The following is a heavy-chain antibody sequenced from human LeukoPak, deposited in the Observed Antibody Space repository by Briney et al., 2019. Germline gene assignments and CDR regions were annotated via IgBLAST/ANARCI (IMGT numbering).Heavy chain of an antibody. CDR2: IYYSGNT. D-gene: IGHD2-15*01. J-gene: IGHJ4*02. CDR3: ARHENIVVVASATAFDY. V-gene: IGHV4-39*01. Sequence: SETLSLTCSVPGGSISSSSHFWGWIRQPPGKGLEWIGIIYYSGNTYYNPSLESRVTMSVDTSKNYFSLKVTSVTAADTAMYYCARHENIVVVASATAFDYWGQGTLVTVSS. CDR1: GGSISSSSHF.